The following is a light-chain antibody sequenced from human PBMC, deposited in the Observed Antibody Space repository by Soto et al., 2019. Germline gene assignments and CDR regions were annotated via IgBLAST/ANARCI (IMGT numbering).Light chain of an antibody. CDR3: QQYNSYPWT. J-gene: IGKJ1*01. Sequence: DIPMAQSPWSLSASVGDGVTITCRASQSVSTRLAWHQQKPGKAPKVLIYDASNLETGVPSRFSGSGSGREFTLTISSLQPDDFATYYCQQYNSYPWTFGQGTKVDIK. CDR2: DAS. V-gene: IGKV1-5*01. CDR1: QSVSTR.